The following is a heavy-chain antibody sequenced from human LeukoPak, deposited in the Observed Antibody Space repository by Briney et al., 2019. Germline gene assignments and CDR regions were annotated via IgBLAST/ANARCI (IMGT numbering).Heavy chain of an antibody. V-gene: IGHV4-59*01. Sequence: SETLSLTCTVSGGSISSYYWSWIRQPPGKGLEWIGYIYYSGSTNYNPPLKSRVTISVDTSKNQYSLKLSSVTAADTAVYYCARAYYGSGRGGWFDPWGQGTLVTVSS. J-gene: IGHJ5*02. CDR1: GGSISSYY. CDR3: ARAYYGSGRGGWFDP. D-gene: IGHD3-10*01. CDR2: IYYSGST.